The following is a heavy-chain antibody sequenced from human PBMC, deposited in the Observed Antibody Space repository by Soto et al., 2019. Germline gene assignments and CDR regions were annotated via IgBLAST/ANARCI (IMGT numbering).Heavy chain of an antibody. J-gene: IGHJ4*02. CDR1: GDSVSSNSAA. V-gene: IGHV6-1*01. CDR2: TYSRSKWYN. CDR3: ARGTDSSFDS. Sequence: SQTLSLPCAISGDSVSSNSAAWNWIRQSPARGLEWLGRTYSRSKWYNDYVVSMKSRISINPDTSKNQFSLQLNSVTPEDTAVYYCARGTDSSFDSWGQGSPVTVSS. D-gene: IGHD1-1*01.